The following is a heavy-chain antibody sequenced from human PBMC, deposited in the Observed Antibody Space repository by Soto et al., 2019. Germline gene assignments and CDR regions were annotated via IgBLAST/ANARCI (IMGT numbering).Heavy chain of an antibody. CDR2: ISWNSGSM. D-gene: IGHD1-20*01. Sequence: VQLVESGGGLVQPGKSLRLSCAASGFTFHDFAMHWVRQAPGKGLEWVSGISWNSGSMGYADSVNGRVIISRDNAMNSLYLQMNSLRAEDTALYYCAKEKEYNWNDVAAFDIWGQATMVTVSS. J-gene: IGHJ3*02. CDR3: AKEKEYNWNDVAAFDI. V-gene: IGHV3-9*01. CDR1: GFTFHDFA.